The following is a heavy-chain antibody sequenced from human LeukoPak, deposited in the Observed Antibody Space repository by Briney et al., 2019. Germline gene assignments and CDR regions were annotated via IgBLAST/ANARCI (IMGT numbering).Heavy chain of an antibody. J-gene: IGHJ3*02. Sequence: SDTLSLTCTVSGGSINSTTYYWGWIRQPPGKGLEWIGSISYTGSTYYNPSVKSRLTISVDTSKNQFSLRLSSVTAADTAVYYCARQGSGGRAFDIWGQGTMVTVSS. CDR1: GGSINSTTYY. CDR2: ISYTGST. D-gene: IGHD2-15*01. V-gene: IGHV4-39*01. CDR3: ARQGSGGRAFDI.